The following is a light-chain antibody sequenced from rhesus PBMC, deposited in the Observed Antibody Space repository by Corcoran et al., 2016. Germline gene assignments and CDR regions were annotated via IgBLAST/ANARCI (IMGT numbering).Light chain of an antibody. CDR2: YIS. Sequence: DIQMTQSPSSLSASVGDTVTITCRASQGISNNLAWYQQKPGKVPKLLISYISTLQSGVPSRFSGNGSRTDFTLTISSLQPEDFATYYCQHGFGIPFTFGPGTKLDIK. J-gene: IGKJ3*01. V-gene: IGKV1S15*01. CDR3: QHGFGIPFT. CDR1: QGISNN.